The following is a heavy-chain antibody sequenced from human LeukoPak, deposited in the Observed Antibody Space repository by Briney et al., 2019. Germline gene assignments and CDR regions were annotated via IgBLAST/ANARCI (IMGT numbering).Heavy chain of an antibody. V-gene: IGHV3-74*01. CDR1: GFTFSSYW. Sequence: GGSLRLSCAASGFTFSSYWMHWVRQAPGKGLVWVSRINGDGSSTSYADSVEGRFTISRDNAKNTLYLQLNSLRAEDTAVYYCARDRSPGWFDPWGQGTLVSVSS. J-gene: IGHJ5*02. CDR3: ARDRSPGWFDP. CDR2: INGDGSST.